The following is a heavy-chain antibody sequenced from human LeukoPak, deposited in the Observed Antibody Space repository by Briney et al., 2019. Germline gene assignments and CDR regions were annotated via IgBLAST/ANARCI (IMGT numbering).Heavy chain of an antibody. D-gene: IGHD5-24*01. CDR3: VREYGYNFDY. V-gene: IGHV3-74*01. Sequence: PGGSLRLSCAASGFTFSSYWMHWVRQAPGKGLVWVSRINSDGSSTRYADSVKGRFTISRDNAKNTLYLQMNSLRAEDTAVFFCVREYGYNFDYWGQGTLVTVSS. CDR2: INSDGSST. CDR1: GFTFSSYW. J-gene: IGHJ4*02.